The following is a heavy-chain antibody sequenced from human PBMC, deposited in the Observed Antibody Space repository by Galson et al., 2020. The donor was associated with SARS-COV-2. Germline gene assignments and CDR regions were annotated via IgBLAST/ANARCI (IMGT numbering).Heavy chain of an antibody. CDR2: MSYDGSKK. D-gene: IGHD3-16*01. CDR1: GFSFSNYG. CDR3: AKDSRGLGGDYSGVDV. J-gene: IGHJ6*02. Sequence: GESLKISCAVSGFSFSNYGMHWVRQAPGKGLEWVAVMSYDGSKKYYADSVKGRVTISRDNSKNTVYLQMNSLSAEDTAVYRCAKDSRGLGGDYSGVDVWGQGTTVTVSS. V-gene: IGHV3-30*18.